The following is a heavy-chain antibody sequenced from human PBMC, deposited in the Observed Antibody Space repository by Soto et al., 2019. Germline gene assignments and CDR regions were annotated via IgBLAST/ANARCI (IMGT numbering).Heavy chain of an antibody. D-gene: IGHD2-21*01. J-gene: IGHJ4*02. CDR3: ARGGGVRDY. CDR1: GFTFSSYS. V-gene: IGHV3-48*02. Sequence: EVQLVESGGGLLQPGGSLRLSWAASGFTFSSYSMNWCRKAPGKGLEWVSYISSSSSTIYYADSVKGRFTISRDHAKNPLYLQMNSRRDEDTAVYYCARGGGVRDYWGQGPLVTVSS. CDR2: ISSSSSTI.